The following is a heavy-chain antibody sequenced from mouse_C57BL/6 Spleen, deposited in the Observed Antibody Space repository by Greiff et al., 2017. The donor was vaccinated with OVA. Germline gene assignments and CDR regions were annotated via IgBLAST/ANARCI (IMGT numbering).Heavy chain of an antibody. CDR1: GYSITSGYY. D-gene: IGHD2-3*01. V-gene: IGHV3-6*01. CDR3: AREGFYDGYYGAWFAY. J-gene: IGHJ3*01. CDR2: ISYDGSN. Sequence: EVKLQESGPGLVKPSQSLSLTCSVTGYSITSGYYWNWIRQFPGNKLEWMGYISYDGSNNYNPSLKNRIPITRDTSKNQFFLKLNSVTTEDTATYYCAREGFYDGYYGAWFAYWGQGTLVTVSA.